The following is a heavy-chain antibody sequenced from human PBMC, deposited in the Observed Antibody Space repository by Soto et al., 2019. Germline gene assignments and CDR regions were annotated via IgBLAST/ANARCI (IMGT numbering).Heavy chain of an antibody. V-gene: IGHV3-15*07. D-gene: IGHD6-6*01. CDR1: GFTFSNAW. CDR2: IKSKTDGGTT. Sequence: GGSLRLSCAASGFTFSNAWMNWVRQAPGKGLEWVGRIKSKTDGGTTDYAAPVKGRFTISRDDSKNTLYLQMNSLKTEDTAVYYCTTAALAAREGYYYYYGMDVWGQGTTVTVSS. CDR3: TTAALAAREGYYYYYGMDV. J-gene: IGHJ6*02.